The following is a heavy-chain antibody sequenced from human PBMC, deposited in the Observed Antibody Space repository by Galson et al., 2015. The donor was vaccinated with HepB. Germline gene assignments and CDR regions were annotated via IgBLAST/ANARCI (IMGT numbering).Heavy chain of an antibody. J-gene: IGHJ4*02. D-gene: IGHD3-16*01. CDR3: VRDLYDFVWGSFLH. V-gene: IGHV3-30*03. Sequence: SLRLSCAASGLTFNTFDIHWVRQGPGTRLEWVAVISKDGNNKYYADSVKGRFSISRDNSKNTIYLQMNSLRPEDTAVYYCVRDLYDFVWGSFLHWGQGTLVTVSS. CDR2: ISKDGNNK. CDR1: GLTFNTFD.